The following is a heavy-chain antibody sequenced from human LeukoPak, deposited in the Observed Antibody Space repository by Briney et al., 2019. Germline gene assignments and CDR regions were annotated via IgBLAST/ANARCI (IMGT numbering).Heavy chain of an antibody. CDR2: IYSGGTT. J-gene: IGHJ4*02. Sequence: GGSLRLSCAASGFTVSSNYMSWVRQAPGKGLEWVSLIYSGGTTYHADSVKGRFTISRDNSKNTVYLQMNSLRAEDTAVYYCAKFDSSGWSYYFDYWGQGTLVTVSS. D-gene: IGHD6-19*01. CDR3: AKFDSSGWSYYFDY. CDR1: GFTVSSNY. V-gene: IGHV3-66*01.